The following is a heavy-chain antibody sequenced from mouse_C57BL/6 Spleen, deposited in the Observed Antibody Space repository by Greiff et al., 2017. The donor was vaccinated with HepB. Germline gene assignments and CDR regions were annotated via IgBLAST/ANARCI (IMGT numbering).Heavy chain of an antibody. Sequence: EVHLVESEGGLVQPGSSMKLSCTASGFTFSDYYMAWVRQVPEKGLEWVANINYDGSSTYYLDSLKSRFISSRDNAKNILYLQMSSLKAEDTATYYCARGARGEYAMDYWGQGTSVTVSS. CDR3: ARGARGEYAMDY. CDR1: GFTFSDYY. V-gene: IGHV5-16*01. CDR2: INYDGSST. J-gene: IGHJ4*01.